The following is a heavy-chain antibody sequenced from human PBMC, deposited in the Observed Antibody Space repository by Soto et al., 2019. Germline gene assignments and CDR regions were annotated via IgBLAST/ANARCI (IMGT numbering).Heavy chain of an antibody. J-gene: IGHJ3*02. Sequence: QVQLQESGPGLVKPSETLSLTCTVSGGSISSYYWSWIRQPPGKGLEWIGYIYYSGSTNYNPSLKSRVTISVXXSXNXXSLQLSSVTAADTAVYYCARERNYDILTGHDAFDIWGQGTMVTVSS. CDR3: ARERNYDILTGHDAFDI. CDR1: GGSISSYY. V-gene: IGHV4-59*01. D-gene: IGHD3-9*01. CDR2: IYYSGST.